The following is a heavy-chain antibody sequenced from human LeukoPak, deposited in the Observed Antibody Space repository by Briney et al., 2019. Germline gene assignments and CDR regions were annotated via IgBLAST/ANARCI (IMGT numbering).Heavy chain of an antibody. CDR3: AGDHYYDSSGYHVDFDY. CDR1: GGSFSGYY. J-gene: IGHJ4*02. V-gene: IGHV4-34*01. Sequence: SETLSLTCAVYGGSFSGYYWSWIRQPPGKGLEWIGEINHSGSTNYNPSLKSRVTISADTSKNQFSLKLSSVTAADTAVYYCAGDHYYDSSGYHVDFDYWGQGTLVTVSS. CDR2: INHSGST. D-gene: IGHD3-22*01.